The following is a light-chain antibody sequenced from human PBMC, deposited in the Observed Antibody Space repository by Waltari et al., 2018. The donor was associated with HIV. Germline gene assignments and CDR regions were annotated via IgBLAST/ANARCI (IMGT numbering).Light chain of an antibody. CDR1: SSNIGTPYE. CDR3: QSYDNDLSSPV. Sequence: QSVLTQPPSLSGAPGQRVTISCTGNSSNIGTPYEVHWYLQTLGSVPKPSIVADTRPSGVPARFSASRSGTSASLAITALRTEDEGTYYCQSYDNDLSSPVFGGGTELTVL. J-gene: IGLJ2*01. CDR2: VAD. V-gene: IGLV1-40*01.